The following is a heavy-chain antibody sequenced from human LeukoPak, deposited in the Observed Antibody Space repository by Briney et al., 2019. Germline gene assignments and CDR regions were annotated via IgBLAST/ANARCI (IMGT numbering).Heavy chain of an antibody. CDR2: FDPEDGET. D-gene: IGHD1-26*01. CDR1: GFTFSNYW. Sequence: PGGSLRLSCTASGFTFSNYWMHWVRQAPGKGLEWMGGFDPEDGETIYAQKFQGRVTMTEDTSTDTAYMELSSLRSEDTAVYYCATLAQWEQGYWGQGTLVTVSS. V-gene: IGHV1-24*01. CDR3: ATLAQWEQGY. J-gene: IGHJ4*02.